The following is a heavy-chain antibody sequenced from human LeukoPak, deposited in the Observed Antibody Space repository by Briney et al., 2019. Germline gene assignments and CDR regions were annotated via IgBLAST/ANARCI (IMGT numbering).Heavy chain of an antibody. CDR2: IYYSGST. J-gene: IGHJ5*02. D-gene: IGHD4-17*01. CDR1: GGSISSYY. CDR3: ALLNLDYGDQNWFDP. Sequence: PSETLSLTCTVSGGSISSYYWSWIRQPPGKGLEWIGYIYYSGSTNYNPPLKSRVTISVDTSKNQFSLKLSSVTAADTAVYYCALLNLDYGDQNWFDPWGQGTLVTVSS. V-gene: IGHV4-59*01.